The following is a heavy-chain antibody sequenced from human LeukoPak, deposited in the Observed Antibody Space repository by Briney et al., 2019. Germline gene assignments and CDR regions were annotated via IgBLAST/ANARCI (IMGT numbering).Heavy chain of an antibody. CDR1: GFTFSSYA. CDR3: AKAYYGGNSDRLGFDY. D-gene: IGHD4-17*01. CDR2: ISGSGGST. J-gene: IGHJ4*02. V-gene: IGHV3-23*01. Sequence: GGSLRLSCAASGFTFSSYAMSWVRQAPGKGLEWVSAISGSGGSTYYADSVKGRFTISRDNSKNTLYLQMNSLRAEDTAVYYCAKAYYGGNSDRLGFDYWGQGTLVTVSS.